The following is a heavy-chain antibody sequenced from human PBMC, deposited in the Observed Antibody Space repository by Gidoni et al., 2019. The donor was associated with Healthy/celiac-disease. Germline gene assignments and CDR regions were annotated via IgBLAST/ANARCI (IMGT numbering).Heavy chain of an antibody. D-gene: IGHD6-13*01. Sequence: QVQLVESGGGVVQPGRSLRLSCAASGFTFSSYAMHWVRQAPGKGLEWVAVISYDGSNKYYADSVKGRFTISRDNSKNTLYLQMNSLRAEDTAVYYCAREPGSRVNAFDIWGQGTMVTVSS. V-gene: IGHV3-30-3*01. CDR3: AREPGSRVNAFDI. CDR1: GFTFSSYA. J-gene: IGHJ3*02. CDR2: ISYDGSNK.